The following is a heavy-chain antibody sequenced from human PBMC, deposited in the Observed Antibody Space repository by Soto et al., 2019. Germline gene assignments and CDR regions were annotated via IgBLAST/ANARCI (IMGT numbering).Heavy chain of an antibody. CDR1: GGSISSGGYY. Sequence: PSETLSLTCTVSGGSISSGGYYWSWIRQHPGKGLEWIGYIYYSGSTYYNPSLKSRVTISVDTSKNQFSLKLSSVTAADTAVYYCARDDGSSGAHYYYYGMDVWGQGTTVTVSS. D-gene: IGHD2-15*01. J-gene: IGHJ6*02. CDR3: ARDDGSSGAHYYYYGMDV. CDR2: IYYSGST. V-gene: IGHV4-31*03.